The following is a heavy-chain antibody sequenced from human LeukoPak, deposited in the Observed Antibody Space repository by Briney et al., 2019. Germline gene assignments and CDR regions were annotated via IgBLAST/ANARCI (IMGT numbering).Heavy chain of an antibody. CDR1: GNTFTGYY. CDR3: ARGCSGGSCYFLY. V-gene: IGHV1-2*02. Sequence: ASVKVSRKASGNTFTGYYMHWVRQAPGQGLEWMGWINPNSGGTNYAQKFQGRVTMTRDTSISTAYMELSRLRSDDTAVYYCARGCSGGSCYFLYWGQGTLVTVSS. J-gene: IGHJ4*02. D-gene: IGHD2-15*01. CDR2: INPNSGGT.